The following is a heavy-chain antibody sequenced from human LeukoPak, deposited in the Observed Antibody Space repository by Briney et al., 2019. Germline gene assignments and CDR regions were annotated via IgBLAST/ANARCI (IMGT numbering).Heavy chain of an antibody. CDR3: ARPLDVRDPSGTY. D-gene: IGHD1-1*01. J-gene: IGHJ4*02. CDR1: GFTFSSYS. Sequence: GGSLRLSCAASGFTFSSYSMNWVRQAPGKGLEWVSSISSSSSYIYYADSVKGRFTISRDNAKNSLYLQMNSLRAEDTAVYYCARPLDVRDPSGTYWGQGTLVTVSS. V-gene: IGHV3-21*01. CDR2: ISSSSSYI.